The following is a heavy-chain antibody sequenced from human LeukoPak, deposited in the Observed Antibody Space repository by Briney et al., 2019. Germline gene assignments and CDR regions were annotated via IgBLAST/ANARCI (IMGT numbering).Heavy chain of an antibody. D-gene: IGHD6-13*01. Sequence: PGGSLRLSCAASGFTFDDYAMHWVRQAPGKGLEWVSGISWNSGSIGYADSVKGRFTISRDNAKNSLYLQMSSLRAEDMALYYCAKAAPTYSSSGDAFDIWGQGTMVTVSS. CDR3: AKAAPTYSSSGDAFDI. V-gene: IGHV3-9*03. CDR1: GFTFDDYA. CDR2: ISWNSGSI. J-gene: IGHJ3*02.